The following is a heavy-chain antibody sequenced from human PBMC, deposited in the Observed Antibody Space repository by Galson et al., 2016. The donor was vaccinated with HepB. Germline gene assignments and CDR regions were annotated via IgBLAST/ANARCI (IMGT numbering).Heavy chain of an antibody. CDR3: ASYGDYYFDY. CDR1: GVTISNGPYY. CDR2: ISYSGST. D-gene: IGHD4-17*01. V-gene: IGHV4-31*03. Sequence: PLSLTCTVSGVTISNGPYYWSWIRQHEGKGLEWIGYISYSGSTYYNPPLKSRVAISLDRSKSQFSLNLTSVTAADTAVYYCASYGDYYFDYWGQGTLVTVS. J-gene: IGHJ4*02.